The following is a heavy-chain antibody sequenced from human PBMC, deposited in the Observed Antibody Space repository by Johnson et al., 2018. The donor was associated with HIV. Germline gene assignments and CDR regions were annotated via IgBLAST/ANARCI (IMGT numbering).Heavy chain of an antibody. CDR1: GFTFSSYA. J-gene: IGHJ3*02. CDR3: ARDRALEDAFDI. CDR2: ISYDGSEK. D-gene: IGHD1-26*01. V-gene: IGHV3-30*04. Sequence: QVQLVESGGGVVQPGRSLRLSCAASGFTFSSYAMHWVRQAPGKGLEWVAVISYDGSEKYYADSVKGRLTISRDSSKNTLYLQVNSLRAEDTAVYYCARDRALEDAFDIWGQGTMVTVSS.